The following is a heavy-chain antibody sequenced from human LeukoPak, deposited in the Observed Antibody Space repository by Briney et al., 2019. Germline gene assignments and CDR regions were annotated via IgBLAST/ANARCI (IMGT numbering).Heavy chain of an antibody. CDR2: IYNGGNT. V-gene: IGHV4-4*09. J-gene: IGHJ4*02. CDR1: GVSINTYY. Sequence: PSETLSLTCTVSGVSINTYYASWIRQAPGKGLEVIGFIYNGGNTNYNPSLKRRATISVDTSNNQFSLRLTSVTAADTAMYYCAAGPWELDFWGQGTLVTVSS. CDR3: AAGPWELDF. D-gene: IGHD1-26*01.